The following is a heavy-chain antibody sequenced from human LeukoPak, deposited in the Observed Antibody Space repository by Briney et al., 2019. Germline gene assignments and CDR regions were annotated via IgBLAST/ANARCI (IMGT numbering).Heavy chain of an antibody. V-gene: IGHV1-69*04. J-gene: IGHJ3*02. D-gene: IGHD3-22*01. CDR1: GGSFNSYV. CDR2: IIPILNVA. CDR3: TREGVYSPDGSGYHRDAFDI. Sequence: SVKVSCKASGGSFNSYVITWVRQAPGQGLELMGRIIPILNVANFAQKFQGRVTITADKSTNTAHMELSSLRSEDTAVYYCTREGVYSPDGSGYHRDAFDIWGQGTVVTVSS.